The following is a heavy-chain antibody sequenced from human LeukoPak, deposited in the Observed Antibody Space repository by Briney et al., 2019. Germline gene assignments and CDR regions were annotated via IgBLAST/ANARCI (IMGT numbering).Heavy chain of an antibody. Sequence: ASVKVSCKASGYTFTGYYMHWVRQAPGQGLEWMGWINPYSGGTNYAQKFQGMVTMTRDTSISTAYMELSRLRSDDTAVYYGARTRGYSSSLGMSDDAFDIGGQGTMVTVSS. D-gene: IGHD6-13*01. CDR3: ARTRGYSSSLGMSDDAFDI. CDR1: GYTFTGYY. J-gene: IGHJ3*02. V-gene: IGHV1-2*02. CDR2: INPYSGGT.